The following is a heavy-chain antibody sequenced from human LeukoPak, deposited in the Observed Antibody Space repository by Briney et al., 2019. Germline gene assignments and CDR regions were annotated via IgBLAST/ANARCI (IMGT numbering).Heavy chain of an antibody. CDR1: GLTFSDAW. D-gene: IGHD5-12*01. CDR3: TWMATIFTVDY. CDR2: IRNDRIT. Sequence: GGSPRLSCVLSGLTFSDAWMSWVRQAPGKGLEWVGRIRNDRITDYAAPVQGSFSISRDNSKNTFYLQMNSLRTEDTGMYFCTWMATIFTVDYWGQGTLVTVS. V-gene: IGHV3-15*01. J-gene: IGHJ4*02.